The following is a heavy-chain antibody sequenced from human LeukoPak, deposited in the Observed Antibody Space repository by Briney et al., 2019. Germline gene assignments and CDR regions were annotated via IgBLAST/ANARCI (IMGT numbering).Heavy chain of an antibody. CDR1: GGSFSTNA. D-gene: IGHD3-10*01. J-gene: IGHJ5*02. V-gene: IGHV1-69*13. Sequence: SVKVSCKSSGGSFSTNAIAWVRQAPGQGLEWMGGIIPIFGSANYAQKFQGRVTITADESTSTAYMELSSLRSEDTAVYYCARGSYGSGFYLWFDPWGQGTQVTVSS. CDR3: ARGSYGSGFYLWFDP. CDR2: IIPIFGSA.